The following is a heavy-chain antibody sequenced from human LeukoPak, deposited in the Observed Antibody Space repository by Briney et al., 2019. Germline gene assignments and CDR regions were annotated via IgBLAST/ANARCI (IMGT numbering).Heavy chain of an antibody. CDR2: ISGSGGST. CDR1: GFTFTSYS. D-gene: IGHD3-10*01. Sequence: TGGSLRLSCAASGFTFTSYSMHWVRQAPGKGLEWVSTISGSGGSTYYADSVKGRFTISRDNSKNTLYLQMNSLRAEDTAVYYCAKDFNYYGSGSYYPFDYWGQGTLVTVSS. J-gene: IGHJ4*02. CDR3: AKDFNYYGSGSYYPFDY. V-gene: IGHV3-23*01.